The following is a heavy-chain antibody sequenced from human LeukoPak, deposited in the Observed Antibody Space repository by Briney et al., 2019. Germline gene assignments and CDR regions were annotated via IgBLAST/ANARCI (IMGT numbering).Heavy chain of an antibody. CDR1: GGSISSYY. CDR2: IYYSGST. D-gene: IGHD6-6*01. J-gene: IGHJ4*02. CDR3: ASAYSSSSNFDY. V-gene: IGHV4-59*01. Sequence: SSETLSLTCTVSGGSISSYYWSWIRQPPGKGLEWIGYIYYSGSTNYNPSLKSRVTISVDTSKNQFSLKLRSVTAADTAVYYCASAYSSSSNFDYWGQGTLVTVSS.